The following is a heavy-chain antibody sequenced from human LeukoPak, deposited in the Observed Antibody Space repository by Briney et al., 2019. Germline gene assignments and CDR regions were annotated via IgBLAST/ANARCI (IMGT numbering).Heavy chain of an antibody. CDR2: INPSGGST. V-gene: IGHV1-46*01. CDR3: ARDLGPMVQDY. J-gene: IGHJ4*02. CDR1: GYTFTSYY. Sequence: AASVKVSCKASGYTFTSYYMHWVRQAPGQGPEWMGIINPSGGSTSYAQKFQGRVTMTRDTSTSTVYMELSSLRSEDTAVYYCARDLGPMVQDYWGQGTLVTVSS. D-gene: IGHD3-10*01.